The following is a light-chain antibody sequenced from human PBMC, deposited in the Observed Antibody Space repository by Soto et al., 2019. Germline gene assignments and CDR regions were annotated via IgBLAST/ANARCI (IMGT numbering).Light chain of an antibody. CDR3: SSYRSSSTLWV. CDR2: EVS. J-gene: IGLJ3*02. Sequence: QSALTQPASVSGSPGQSITISCTGTSSDVGGHNDVSWYQQYPGKAPKLLLYEVSNRPSGVSNRFSGSKSGSTASLTISGLQAEDEADYYCSSYRSSSTLWVFGGGTKVTVL. V-gene: IGLV2-14*01. CDR1: SSDVGGHND.